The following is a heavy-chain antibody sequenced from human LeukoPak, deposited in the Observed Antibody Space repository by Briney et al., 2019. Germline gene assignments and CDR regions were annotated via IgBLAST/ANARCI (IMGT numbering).Heavy chain of an antibody. J-gene: IGHJ6*03. CDR3: ARLNVDTAMVNNYYYMDV. CDR1: GYSFTSYW. CDR2: IYPGDSDT. Sequence: GASLKISFKGSGYSFTSYWIGWVRQMPGKGLEWMGIIYPGDSDTRYSPSFQGQVTISADKSISTAYLQWSSLKASDTAMYYCARLNVDTAMVNNYYYMDVWGKGTTVTVSS. D-gene: IGHD5-18*01. V-gene: IGHV5-51*01.